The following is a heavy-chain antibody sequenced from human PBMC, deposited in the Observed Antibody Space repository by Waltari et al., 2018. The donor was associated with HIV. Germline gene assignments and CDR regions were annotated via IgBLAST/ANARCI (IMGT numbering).Heavy chain of an antibody. CDR1: GSSISSRYY. Sequence: QVRLQESGPGLVKPSETLSLTCSVSGSSISSRYYWGWIRQAPGKGLEWIGSIYRTGTTYYNPSLKSRVSVSLNRSKNQFSLKLSSVTAGDTAVYYCARDQDYYDSSGYTCYAFDPWGQGTMVIVSS. J-gene: IGHJ3*01. CDR3: ARDQDYYDSSGYTCYAFDP. V-gene: IGHV4-38-2*02. D-gene: IGHD3-22*01. CDR2: IYRTGTT.